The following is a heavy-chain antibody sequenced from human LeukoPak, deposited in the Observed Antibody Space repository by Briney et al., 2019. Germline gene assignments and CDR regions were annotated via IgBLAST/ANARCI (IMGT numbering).Heavy chain of an antibody. J-gene: IGHJ6*03. CDR1: GYSFTSYW. CDR2: IYPGDSDT. D-gene: IGHD6-13*01. CDR3: ARHISSSHGVLWYMDV. V-gene: IGHV5-51*01. Sequence: GESLKISCKGSGYSFTSYWIGWVRQMPGKGLEWMGIIYPGDSDTRYSPSFQGQVTISADKSISTAYLQWSSLKASDTAMYYCARHISSSHGVLWYMDVWGKGTTVTVSS.